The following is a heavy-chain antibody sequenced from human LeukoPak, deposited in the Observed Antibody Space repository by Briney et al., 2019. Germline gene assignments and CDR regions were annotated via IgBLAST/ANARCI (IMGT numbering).Heavy chain of an antibody. J-gene: IGHJ5*02. Sequence: SETLSLTCTVSSGSIGSSSNYWGWIRQAPGKGLEWIGNVYYSGSTFYNPSLKSRVTISVDTSKNQISLKLRSVTAADTAIYYCARASFNVVFGNWFDPWGQGTLVTVSS. CDR2: VYYSGST. CDR3: ARASFNVVFGNWFDP. D-gene: IGHD2-8*01. V-gene: IGHV4-39*01. CDR1: SGSIGSSSNY.